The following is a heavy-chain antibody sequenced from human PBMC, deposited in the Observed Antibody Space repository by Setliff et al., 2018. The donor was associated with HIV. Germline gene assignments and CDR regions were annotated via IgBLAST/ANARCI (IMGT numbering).Heavy chain of an antibody. CDR1: GYSLSTYA. Sequence: VKVSCKASGYSLSTYAISWVRQAPGQGLEWTGWIDSNNGNRNFAQKFRGRVTMTTDISTNTAYMEVRSLSFDDTAVYYCVRLTADRTNYYYYMDVWGKGTTVTVSS. J-gene: IGHJ6*03. D-gene: IGHD2-8*01. CDR2: IDSNNGNR. V-gene: IGHV1-18*01. CDR3: VRLTADRTNYYYYMDV.